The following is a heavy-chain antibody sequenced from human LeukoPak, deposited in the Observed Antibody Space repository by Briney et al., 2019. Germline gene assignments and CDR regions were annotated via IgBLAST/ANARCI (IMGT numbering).Heavy chain of an antibody. CDR3: ARVDGGNLDC. CDR1: GGSFSGYY. V-gene: IGHV4-34*01. Sequence: SETLSLTCAVYGGSFSGYYWTWIRQPPGKGLEWIGEIHHSGGTSYNPSLTSRVTISVDTSKNQFSLKVSSVTAADTAVYYCARVDGGNLDCWGQGTLVTVSS. D-gene: IGHD4-23*01. CDR2: IHHSGGT. J-gene: IGHJ4*02.